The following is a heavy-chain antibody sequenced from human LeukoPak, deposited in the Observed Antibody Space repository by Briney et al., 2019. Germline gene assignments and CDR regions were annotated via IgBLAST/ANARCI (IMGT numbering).Heavy chain of an antibody. Sequence: SETLSLTCTVSGGSIRSYYWSWIRQPPGKGLEWVGDIFYSGTTDSNPSLKSRVTISVDTSKNQFSLKLSSVTAADTAVYYCARTYCSGGSCHFDYWGQGTLVTVSS. D-gene: IGHD2-15*01. CDR3: ARTYCSGGSCHFDY. CDR1: GGSIRSYY. CDR2: IFYSGTT. V-gene: IGHV4-59*08. J-gene: IGHJ4*02.